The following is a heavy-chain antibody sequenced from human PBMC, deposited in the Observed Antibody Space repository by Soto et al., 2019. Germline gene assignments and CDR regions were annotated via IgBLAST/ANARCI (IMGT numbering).Heavy chain of an antibody. V-gene: IGHV4-30-2*01. Sequence: SETLSLTCAVSGGSTSSGGHSWSWIRQPPGKGLEWIGYIYHNGDTYYNPSLKSRVTMSVDTSKNQFSLKLTSVTAADTAVYFCARGGNSGPFDYWGHGTLVTVSS. D-gene: IGHD1-1*01. J-gene: IGHJ4*01. CDR1: GGSTSSGGHS. CDR3: ARGGNSGPFDY. CDR2: IYHNGDT.